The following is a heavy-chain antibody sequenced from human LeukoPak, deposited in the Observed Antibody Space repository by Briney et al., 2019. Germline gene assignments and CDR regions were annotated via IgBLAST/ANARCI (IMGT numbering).Heavy chain of an antibody. V-gene: IGHV4-38-2*01. CDR2: IFHTGST. Sequence: SETLSLTCPVSGYSISTGYFWGWIRPSPGQGLGWIGSIFHTGSTSNNPSLKSRATLSVDTPKNELSLTPTSVPAPDTAIYYCPGPGGVYIVYCGEGNLWFVS. CDR3: PGPGGVYIVYCGEGNLWFVS. J-gene: IGHJ5*01. CDR1: GYSISTGYF. D-gene: IGHD2-21*01.